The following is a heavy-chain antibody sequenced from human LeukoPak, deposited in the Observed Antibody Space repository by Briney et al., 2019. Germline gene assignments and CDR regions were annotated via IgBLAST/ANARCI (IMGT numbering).Heavy chain of an antibody. Sequence: GGSLRLSCAASGFTFSSDVMGWVRQAPGKGLEWVSAIHGGGVSTYYADSVKGRSTISRDNSKNTLYLQMNSLRADDTALYYCARLPTGYPNWFDTWGQGTLVTVSS. J-gene: IGHJ5*02. CDR1: GFTFSSDV. V-gene: IGHV3-23*01. CDR3: ARLPTGYPNWFDT. D-gene: IGHD3-9*01. CDR2: IHGGGVST.